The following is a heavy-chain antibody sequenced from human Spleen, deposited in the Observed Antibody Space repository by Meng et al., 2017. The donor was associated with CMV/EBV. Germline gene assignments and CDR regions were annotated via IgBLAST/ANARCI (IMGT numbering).Heavy chain of an antibody. CDR2: ISSTSTYI. CDR1: EFTSSNYR. D-gene: IGHD3-10*01. V-gene: IGHV3-21*01. J-gene: IGHJ6*02. Sequence: GESLKISCAAFEFTSSNYRMNWVRQAPGKGLEWISFISSTSTYIDYADSVKGRFTISRDNARNSLFLQMNSLRAEDTAVYYCARDIRGSDYYYGLDVWGQGTPVTVSS. CDR3: ARDIRGSDYYYGLDV.